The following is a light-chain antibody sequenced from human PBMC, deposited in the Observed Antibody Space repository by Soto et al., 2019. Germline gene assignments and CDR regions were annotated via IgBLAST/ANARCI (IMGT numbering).Light chain of an antibody. CDR1: SSDIGGYNY. V-gene: IGLV2-14*01. J-gene: IGLJ1*01. Sequence: QSALTQPASVSGSPGQSITISCTGTSSDIGGYNYVSWYQQHPGKAPKLMIYEVSNRPSGVSNRFSGSKSGNTASLTISGLQAEDEADYDCTSYTSSSTNYVVGTGTKVTVL. CDR3: TSYTSSSTNYV. CDR2: EVS.